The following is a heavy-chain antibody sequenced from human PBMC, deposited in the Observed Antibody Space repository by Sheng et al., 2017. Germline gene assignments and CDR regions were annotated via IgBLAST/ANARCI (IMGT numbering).Heavy chain of an antibody. CDR2: INHSGST. CDR3: ARGVVPAARFPYFDY. D-gene: IGHD2-2*01. CDR1: GGSFSGYY. V-gene: IGHV4-34*01. Sequence: QVQLQQWGAGLLKPSETLSLTCAVYGGSFSGYYWSWIRQPPGKGLEWIGEINHSGSTNYNPSLKSRVTISVDTSKNQFSLKLSSVTAADTAVYYCARGVVPAARFPYFDYWGQGTLVTVSS. J-gene: IGHJ4*02.